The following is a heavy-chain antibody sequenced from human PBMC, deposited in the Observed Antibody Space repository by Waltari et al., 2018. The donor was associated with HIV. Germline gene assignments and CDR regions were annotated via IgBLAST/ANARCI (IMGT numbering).Heavy chain of an antibody. V-gene: IGHV1-69*01. CDR2: IIPIFGTA. D-gene: IGHD2-15*01. CDR3: ARVPDGSGGSCLGY. J-gene: IGHJ4*02. Sequence: QLQLAQSGAVVKKPVSSAKVSYKASCTAFSSSPICSARAAPGQGLEWMGGIIPIFGTANYAQKFQDRVTITADEYTSTAYMELSSLRSEDTAVYYCARVPDGSGGSCLGYWGQGTLVTVSS. CDR1: CTAFSSSP.